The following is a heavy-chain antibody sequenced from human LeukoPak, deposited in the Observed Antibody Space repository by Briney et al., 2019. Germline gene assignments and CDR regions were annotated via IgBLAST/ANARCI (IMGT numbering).Heavy chain of an antibody. CDR1: GYSFTSYW. CDR2: IYPGDSDT. Sequence: GESLKISCKGSGYSFTSYWIGWVRQMPGKGLEWVGIIYPGDSDTRYSPSFQGQVTISADKSISTAYLQWSSLKASDTAMYYCATRYNYYDSSGYYYFDYWGQGTLVTVSS. CDR3: ATRYNYYDSSGYYYFDY. J-gene: IGHJ4*02. V-gene: IGHV5-51*01. D-gene: IGHD3-22*01.